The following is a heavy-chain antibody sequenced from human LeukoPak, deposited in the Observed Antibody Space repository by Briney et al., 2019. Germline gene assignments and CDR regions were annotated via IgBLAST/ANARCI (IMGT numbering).Heavy chain of an antibody. CDR2: ISSNGGST. J-gene: IGHJ4*02. D-gene: IGHD3-22*01. CDR1: GFTFSSYA. CDR3: ARVDYYDSSGPDY. Sequence: GGSLRLSCAASGFTFSSYAMHWVHQAPGKVLEYISAISSNGGSTYYANSVKGRFTISRDNSKNTLYLQMGSLRAEDMAVYYCARVDYYDSSGPDYWGRGTLVTVSS. V-gene: IGHV3-64*01.